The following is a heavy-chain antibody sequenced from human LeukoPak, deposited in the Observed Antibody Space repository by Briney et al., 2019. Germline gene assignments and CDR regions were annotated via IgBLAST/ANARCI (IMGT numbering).Heavy chain of an antibody. D-gene: IGHD3-3*01. Sequence: SETLSLTCAVYGGSFSGYYWSWIRQPPGKGLDWIGEINHSGSTNYNPSLKSRVTISVDTSKNQFSLKLSSVTAADTAVYYCARAKAYYDFWSGYSYYYYGMDVWGQGTTVTVSS. CDR2: INHSGST. J-gene: IGHJ6*02. CDR3: ARAKAYYDFWSGYSYYYYGMDV. CDR1: GGSFSGYY. V-gene: IGHV4-34*01.